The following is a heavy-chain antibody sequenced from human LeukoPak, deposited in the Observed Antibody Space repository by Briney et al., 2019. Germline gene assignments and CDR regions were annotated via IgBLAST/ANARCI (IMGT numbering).Heavy chain of an antibody. CDR1: GYSISSGYY. CDR2: IYHSGST. Sequence: PSETLSLTCTVSGYSISSGYYWGWIRQPPGKGLEWIGSIYHSGSTYYNPSLKSRVTISVDTSKNQFSLKLSSVTAADTAVYYCARVVTGTTSNWFDPWGQGTLVTDSS. CDR3: ARVVTGTTSNWFDP. V-gene: IGHV4-38-2*02. D-gene: IGHD1-7*01. J-gene: IGHJ5*02.